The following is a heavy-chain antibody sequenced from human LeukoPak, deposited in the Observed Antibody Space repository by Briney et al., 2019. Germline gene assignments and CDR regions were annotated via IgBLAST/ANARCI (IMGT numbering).Heavy chain of an antibody. J-gene: IGHJ6*03. CDR1: GGSFSGYY. Sequence: PSETLSLTCAVYGGSFSGYYWSWLRQPAGKGLEWIGRIYTSGSTNYNPSLKSRVTMSVDTSKNQFSLKLSSVTAADTAVYYCARGQYGSGRNYYYYMDVWGKGTTVAISS. CDR3: ARGQYGSGRNYYYYMDV. CDR2: IYTSGST. D-gene: IGHD3-10*01. V-gene: IGHV4-59*10.